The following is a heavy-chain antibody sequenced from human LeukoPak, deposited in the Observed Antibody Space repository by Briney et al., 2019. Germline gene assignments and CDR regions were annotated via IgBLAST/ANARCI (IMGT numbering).Heavy chain of an antibody. CDR1: GGSFSGYY. Sequence: SETLSLTCAVYGGSFSGYYWSWIRQPPGKGLEWIGEINHSGSTNYNPSLKSRVTISVDTSKNQFSLKLSSVTAADTAVYYCARGRGVVVPAATHYYYGMDVWGQGTTVTVSS. V-gene: IGHV4-34*01. J-gene: IGHJ6*02. D-gene: IGHD2-2*01. CDR3: ARGRGVVVPAATHYYYGMDV. CDR2: INHSGST.